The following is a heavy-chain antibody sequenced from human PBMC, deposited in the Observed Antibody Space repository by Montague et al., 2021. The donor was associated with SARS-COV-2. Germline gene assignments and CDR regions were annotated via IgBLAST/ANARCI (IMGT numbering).Heavy chain of an antibody. Sequence: SETLSLTCAVYGGSSTNYFWTWIRQTPAKGLERIGEITHTGNSDLNPSLKSHVILSVDKSKIQFSLKLTSVTAADTGVYYCARGTGQQLVFSYVYYGMDIWGQGTTVSVSS. CDR2: ITHTGNS. J-gene: IGHJ6*02. CDR1: GGSSTNYF. V-gene: IGHV4-34*01. CDR3: ARGTGQQLVFSYVYYGMDI. D-gene: IGHD5-24*01.